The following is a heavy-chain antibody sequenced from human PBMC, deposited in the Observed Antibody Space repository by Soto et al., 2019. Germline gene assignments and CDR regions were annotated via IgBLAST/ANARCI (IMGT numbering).Heavy chain of an antibody. D-gene: IGHD4-17*01. V-gene: IGHV1-18*01. CDR1: GYTFTRYG. CDR3: AREGDYPYYYYGMDV. Sequence: QVQLVQSGAEVKKPGASVKVSCKASGYTFTRYGITWVRQARGQGLEWMGWINGYNGNTKYAQKLQGRVTMTTDTSMSTAYMELRSLTSDDTAVYYCAREGDYPYYYYGMDVWGQGTTVTVSS. J-gene: IGHJ6*02. CDR2: INGYNGNT.